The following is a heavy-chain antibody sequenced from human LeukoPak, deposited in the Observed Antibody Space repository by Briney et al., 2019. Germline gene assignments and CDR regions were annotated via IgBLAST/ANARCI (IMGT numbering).Heavy chain of an antibody. J-gene: IGHJ4*02. CDR1: GFTFSSYT. D-gene: IGHD2-8*01. Sequence: PGGSLRLSCAASGFTFSSYTMNWVRQAPGKGLEWVSSISSSSSYISYADSVKGRFTISRDNAKNSLSLQMNSLRAEDTAVYYCAREGIVLMVYHLDYWGQGTLVTVSS. CDR3: AREGIVLMVYHLDY. V-gene: IGHV3-21*01. CDR2: ISSSSSYI.